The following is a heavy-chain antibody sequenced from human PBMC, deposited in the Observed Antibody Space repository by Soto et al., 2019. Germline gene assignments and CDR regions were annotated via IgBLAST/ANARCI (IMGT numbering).Heavy chain of an antibody. V-gene: IGHV3-74*01. CDR3: ARGIQYRYGMDV. Sequence: EVQLVESGGTLVQPGGSLRLSCAAAGFTFTNYWMHWVRQAPGKGLVWVSRINGGASNAFYADSVTGRFTISRDNDKNPVYLQMNGRGAEDTAVYYCARGIQYRYGMDVWGQGTTVTVSS. D-gene: IGHD4-4*01. J-gene: IGHJ6*02. CDR2: INGGASNA. CDR1: GFTFTNYW.